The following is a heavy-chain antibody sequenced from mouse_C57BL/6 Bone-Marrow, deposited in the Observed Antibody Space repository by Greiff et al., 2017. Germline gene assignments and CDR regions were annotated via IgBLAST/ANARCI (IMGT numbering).Heavy chain of an antibody. CDR3: ARPGGYYGSSSYYFDY. CDR1: GFTFSDYG. J-gene: IGHJ2*01. V-gene: IGHV5-17*01. CDR2: ISSGSSTI. D-gene: IGHD1-1*01. Sequence: VQLKESGGGLVKPGGSLKLSCAASGFTFSDYGMHWVRQAPEKGLEWVAYISSGSSTIYYADTVKGRFTISRDNAKNTLFLQMTSLRSEDTAMYYCARPGGYYGSSSYYFDYWGQGTTLTVSS.